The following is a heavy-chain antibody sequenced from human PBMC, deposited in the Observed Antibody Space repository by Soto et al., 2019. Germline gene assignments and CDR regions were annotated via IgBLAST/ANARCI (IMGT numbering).Heavy chain of an antibody. CDR3: AKEGDSSSWYSYYFDY. J-gene: IGHJ4*02. CDR1: GFTFSSYG. CDR2: ISYDGSNK. D-gene: IGHD6-13*01. V-gene: IGHV3-30*18. Sequence: QVQLVESGGGVVQPGRSLRLSCAASGFTFSSYGMHWVRQAPGKGLEWVAVISYDGSNKYYADSVKGRFTISRDNSNNTLYLQMNSLRAEDTAVYYCAKEGDSSSWYSYYFDYWGQGTLVTVSS.